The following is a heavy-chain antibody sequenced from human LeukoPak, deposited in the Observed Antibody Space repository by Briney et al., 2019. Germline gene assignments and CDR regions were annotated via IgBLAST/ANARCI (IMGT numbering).Heavy chain of an antibody. J-gene: IGHJ2*01. V-gene: IGHV3-13*01. CDR3: AREPDVYGSWYFDL. CDR2: INVAGNT. Sequence: GGSLRLSCAASGFTLSSHDVHWVRQVPGKGLEWISAINVAGNTYYSDSVKGRFSVPRDNAKNSVHLQMTSLRAGDTAVYHCAREPDVYGSWYFDLWGRGTQVTVSS. D-gene: IGHD2-8*01. CDR1: GFTLSSHD.